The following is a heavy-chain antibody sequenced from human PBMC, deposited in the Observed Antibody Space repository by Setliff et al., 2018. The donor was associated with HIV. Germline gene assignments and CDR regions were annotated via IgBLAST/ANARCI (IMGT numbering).Heavy chain of an antibody. J-gene: IGHJ4*02. CDR2: IHYGGFF. V-gene: IGHV4-39*01. CDR1: GGSFRSSRYY. D-gene: IGHD3-10*01. Sequence: SETLSLTCTVSGGSFRSSRYYWGWIRQPPGKGLEWIGNIHYGGFFWYSPSLKSRVTISVDTSKNQFSLKLSSVTSADTAVYYCARPALGIGGGSRFDNWGQGTRVTVSS. CDR3: ARPALGIGGGSRFDN.